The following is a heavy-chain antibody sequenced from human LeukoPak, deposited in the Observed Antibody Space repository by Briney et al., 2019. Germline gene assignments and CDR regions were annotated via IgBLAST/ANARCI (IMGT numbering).Heavy chain of an antibody. V-gene: IGHV4-59*01. D-gene: IGHD1-26*01. CDR1: GGSISSYY. CDR2: IYYSGIT. J-gene: IGHJ4*02. Sequence: PSETLSLTCTVSGGSISSYYWSWIRQPPGKGLEWMGYIYYSGITNYNSSLKGRVTMSVDTSKNQFSLKLSSLTAADTAVYYCARDLGSYYDCRGQGTLVTVSS. CDR3: ARDLGSYYDC.